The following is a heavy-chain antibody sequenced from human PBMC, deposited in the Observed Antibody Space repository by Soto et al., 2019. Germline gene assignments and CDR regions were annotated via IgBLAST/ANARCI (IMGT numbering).Heavy chain of an antibody. Sequence: FGPTLVHPPETLTLTCTVSGLSLSATTTGVSWIRHPPGKALEWLAHIFSNDAKYYSASLKSRCTISKDTSKSQLVLTMTNTDPVDTATYYCARTLFCSATRFADYFDXWGQGTLVTASX. J-gene: IGHJ5*02. V-gene: IGHV2-26*02. CDR1: GLSLSATTTG. CDR2: IFSNDAK. CDR3: ARTLFCSATRFADYFDX. D-gene: IGHD2-2*01.